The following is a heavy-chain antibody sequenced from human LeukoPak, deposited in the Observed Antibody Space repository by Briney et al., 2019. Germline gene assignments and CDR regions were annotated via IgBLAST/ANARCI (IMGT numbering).Heavy chain of an antibody. J-gene: IGHJ4*02. CDR1: EFTFSSYW. CDR3: AGIWGPSSSWPWGFDY. CDR2: INQDGSER. Sequence: GGSLRLSCAASEFTFSSYWMTWVRQAPGKGLEWVANINQDGSERYYVDSVKGRFTISRDNAKNSLYLQMNSLRAEDTAVYYCAGIWGPSSSWPWGFDYWGQGALVTVSS. V-gene: IGHV3-7*05. D-gene: IGHD3-22*01.